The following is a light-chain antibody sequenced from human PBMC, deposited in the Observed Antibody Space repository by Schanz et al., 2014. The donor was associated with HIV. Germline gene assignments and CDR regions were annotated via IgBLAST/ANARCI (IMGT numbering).Light chain of an antibody. J-gene: IGKJ1*01. CDR3: QQYGSSPRVT. CDR1: QSVSSSY. CDR2: GAS. V-gene: IGKV3-20*01. Sequence: EIVLTQSPGTLSLSPGERATLSCRASQSVSSSYLAWYQQKPGQAPRLLIYGASNRATGIPDRFSGSGSGTDFTLTISRLEPEDFAVYYCQQYGSSPRVTFGQGTKVEIK.